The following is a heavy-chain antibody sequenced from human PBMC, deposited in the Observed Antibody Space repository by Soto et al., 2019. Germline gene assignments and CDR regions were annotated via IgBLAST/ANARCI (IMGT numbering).Heavy chain of an antibody. D-gene: IGHD2-8*01. Sequence: QVQLQESGPGLVKPSQTLSLTCTVSGGSMSSGDYYWNWIRQPPGKGLEWIGNIYYSGSTYYNPSLKSRLTISVDTSENQFSLRLSSVTAADTAVYFCARNGYCTNGVCYTVFDYWGQGTLLTVSS. CDR1: GGSMSSGDYY. CDR3: ARNGYCTNGVCYTVFDY. V-gene: IGHV4-30-4*01. CDR2: IYYSGST. J-gene: IGHJ4*02.